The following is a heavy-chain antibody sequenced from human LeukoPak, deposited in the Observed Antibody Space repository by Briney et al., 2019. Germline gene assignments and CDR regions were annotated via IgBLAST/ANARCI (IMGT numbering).Heavy chain of an antibody. CDR2: IYYSGST. V-gene: IGHV4-30-4*01. Sequence: SQTLSLTCTVSGGSISSGDYYWSWIRQPPGTGLEWIGYIYYSGSTYYNPSLKSRVTISVDTSKNQFSLKLSSVTAADTAVYYCARVYVIEGRDGYNYGYYYGMDVWGQGTTVTVSS. CDR1: GGSISSGDYY. D-gene: IGHD5-24*01. J-gene: IGHJ6*02. CDR3: ARVYVIEGRDGYNYGYYYGMDV.